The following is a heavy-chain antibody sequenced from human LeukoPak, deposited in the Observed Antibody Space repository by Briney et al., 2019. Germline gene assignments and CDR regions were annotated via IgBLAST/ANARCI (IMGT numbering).Heavy chain of an antibody. J-gene: IGHJ4*02. D-gene: IGHD3-22*01. CDR2: INHSGST. CDR1: GGSISSYY. CDR3: VRGTYFYDVSGYFAH. V-gene: IGHV4-34*01. Sequence: SETLSLTCTVSGGSISSYYWSWIRQPPGKGLEWIGEINHSGSTNYNPSLKSRVTISVDTSKDQISLSLSSVTAADTAVYFCVRGTYFYDVSGYFAHWGRGTQVTVSS.